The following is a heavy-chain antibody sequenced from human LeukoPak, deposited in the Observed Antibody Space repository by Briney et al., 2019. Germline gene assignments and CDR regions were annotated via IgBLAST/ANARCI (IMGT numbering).Heavy chain of an antibody. V-gene: IGHV4-39*01. J-gene: IGHJ4*02. D-gene: IGHD3-10*01. CDR1: GGSVNSGSYY. CDR2: IYYSGST. Sequence: SETLSLTCTVSGGSVNSGSYYWGWIRQPPGEGLEWIGNIYYSGSTSYSPSLKSRVTISVDTSKNQFSLKLNSVTAADTAVYYCARKPYGSGRFDYWGQGTLVTVSS. CDR3: ARKPYGSGRFDY.